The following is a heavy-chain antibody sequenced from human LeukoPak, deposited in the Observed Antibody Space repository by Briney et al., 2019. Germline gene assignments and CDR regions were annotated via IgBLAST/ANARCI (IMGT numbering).Heavy chain of an antibody. D-gene: IGHD5-18*01. J-gene: IGHJ4*02. Sequence: PSETLSPTCTVSGGSISIYYWSWIRQPPGKGLEWIGYIYYSGSTNYNPSLKSRVTISVDTSKNQFSLKLSSVTAADTAVYYCARHKDTALDYWGQGTLVTVSS. CDR3: ARHKDTALDY. CDR2: IYYSGST. V-gene: IGHV4-59*08. CDR1: GGSISIYY.